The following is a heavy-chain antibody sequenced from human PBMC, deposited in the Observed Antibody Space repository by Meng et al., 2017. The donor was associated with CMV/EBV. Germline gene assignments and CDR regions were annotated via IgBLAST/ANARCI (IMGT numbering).Heavy chain of an antibody. D-gene: IGHD3-10*01. V-gene: IGHV3-30*04. CDR3: ARGGVGGLLIVHFDY. CDR2: ICGDGGRK. J-gene: IGHJ4*02. Sequence: GGSLRLSCAASGFTFSSNPMRWVRQAPGKGLEWVSVICGDGGRKYYADSVKGRFTISRDNSKNTLYLEMNSLRAEDTAVYYCARGGVGGLLIVHFDYWGQGTLVTVSS. CDR1: GFTFSSNP.